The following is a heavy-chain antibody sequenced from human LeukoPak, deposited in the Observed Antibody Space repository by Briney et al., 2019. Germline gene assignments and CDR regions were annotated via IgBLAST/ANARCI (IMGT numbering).Heavy chain of an antibody. CDR3: ARGSIVGATSFDY. CDR1: GFSFSDYT. Sequence: PGTSLRLSCAASGFSFSDYTMHWVRQAPGKGLEWAAVISYDGGTKYYADSVKGRFTISRDNSKNTLYLQMNSLRPEDTAVYYCARGSIVGATSFDYWGQGTLVTVSS. D-gene: IGHD1-26*01. J-gene: IGHJ4*02. V-gene: IGHV3-30-3*01. CDR2: ISYDGGTK.